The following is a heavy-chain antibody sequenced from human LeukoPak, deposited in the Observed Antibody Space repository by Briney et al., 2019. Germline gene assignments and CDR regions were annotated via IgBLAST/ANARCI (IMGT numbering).Heavy chain of an antibody. CDR2: IDNAGSIT. CDR3: ARERDDYGDY. V-gene: IGHV3-74*03. J-gene: IGHJ4*02. CDR1: GFTFSNYW. D-gene: IGHD2-21*01. Sequence: GGSLRLSCAASGFTFSNYWIHWVRQAPGKGLVWVSRIDNAGSITTYADSVKGRFTISRDNSKNTLYLQMNSLRAEDTAVYYCARERDDYGDYWGQGTLVTVSS.